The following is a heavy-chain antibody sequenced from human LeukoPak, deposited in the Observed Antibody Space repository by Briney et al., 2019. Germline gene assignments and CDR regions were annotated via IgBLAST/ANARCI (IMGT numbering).Heavy chain of an antibody. D-gene: IGHD3-10*01. CDR1: GYTFSTYD. CDR2: MNPNSGNT. CDR3: ARGPSRDYGSGSSWFDP. Sequence: ASVKVSCKASGYTFSTYDINWVRQVPGQGLEWMGWMNPNSGNTGYAQKIQGRVTMTRNTSINTAYMELSSLRSEDTAVYYCARGPSRDYGSGSSWFDPWGQGTLVTVSS. J-gene: IGHJ5*02. V-gene: IGHV1-8*01.